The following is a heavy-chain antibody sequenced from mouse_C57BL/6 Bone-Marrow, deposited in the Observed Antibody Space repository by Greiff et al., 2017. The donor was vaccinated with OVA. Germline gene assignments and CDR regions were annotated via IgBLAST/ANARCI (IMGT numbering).Heavy chain of an antibody. CDR2: IYPSDSET. D-gene: IGHD1-1*01. J-gene: IGHJ3*01. CDR3: ARNGGRSPAWFAY. CDR1: GYTFTSYW. V-gene: IGHV1-61*01. Sequence: QVQLQQPGAELVRPGSSVKLSCKASGYTFTSYWMDWVKQRPGQGLEWIGNIYPSDSETHYNQKFKDKATLTVDKSSSTAYMQLSSLTSEDSAVYYGARNGGRSPAWFAYWGQGTLVTVSA.